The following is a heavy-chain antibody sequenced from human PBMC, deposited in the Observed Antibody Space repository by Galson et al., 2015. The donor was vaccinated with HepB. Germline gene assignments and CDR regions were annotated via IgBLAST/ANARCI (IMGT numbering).Heavy chain of an antibody. CDR2: ISYDGSNK. J-gene: IGHJ4*02. Sequence: SLRLSCAASGFTFSSYGMHWVRQAPGKGLEWVAVISYDGSNKYYADSVKGRFTISRDNSKNTLYLQMNSLRAEDTAVYYCAKDYYGSGSYYNEILDYWGQGTLVTVSS. V-gene: IGHV3-30*18. D-gene: IGHD3-10*01. CDR1: GFTFSSYG. CDR3: AKDYYGSGSYYNEILDY.